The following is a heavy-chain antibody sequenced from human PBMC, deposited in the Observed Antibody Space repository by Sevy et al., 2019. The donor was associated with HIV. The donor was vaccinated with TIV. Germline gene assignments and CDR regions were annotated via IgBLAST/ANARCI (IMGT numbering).Heavy chain of an antibody. CDR3: ARDNGPRITMPDPVY. Sequence: GGSLRLSCAASGFTFSSYSMNWVRQAPGKGLEWVSYISSSSSTIYYADSVKGRFTISRDNAKNSLYLQMNSLRDEDTAVYYCARDNGPRITMPDPVYWGQRTLVTVSS. CDR2: ISSSSSTI. D-gene: IGHD3-10*01. J-gene: IGHJ4*02. V-gene: IGHV3-48*02. CDR1: GFTFSSYS.